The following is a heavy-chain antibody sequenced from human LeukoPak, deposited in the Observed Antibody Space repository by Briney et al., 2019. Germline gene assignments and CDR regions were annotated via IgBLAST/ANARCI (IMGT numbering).Heavy chain of an antibody. CDR1: GGSISSDY. D-gene: IGHD3-22*01. J-gene: IGHJ4*02. V-gene: IGHV4-59*01. CDR2: IYYRGST. Sequence: SETLSLTCTVSGGSISSDYWSWIRQPPGKGLEWIGYIYYRGSTNYNPSLKSRVTISVDASKNQFSLKLSSVTAADTAVYYCARLSGYSSGHYYSDYWGQGTLVTVSS. CDR3: ARLSGYSSGHYYSDY.